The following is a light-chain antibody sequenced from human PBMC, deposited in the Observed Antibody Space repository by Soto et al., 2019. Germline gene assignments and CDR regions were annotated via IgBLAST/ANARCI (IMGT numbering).Light chain of an antibody. Sequence: EIVLTQSPGTLSLSPGERATLSCRASQSITSNYLAWYQQKPGQAPRLLIYGPSSRTIGIPHRFSGSGSGTDFTLNISRLEHEDFAVYYCQHYGSSPFTFGGGTRVEIK. J-gene: IGKJ4*01. CDR1: QSITSNY. CDR2: GPS. CDR3: QHYGSSPFT. V-gene: IGKV3-20*01.